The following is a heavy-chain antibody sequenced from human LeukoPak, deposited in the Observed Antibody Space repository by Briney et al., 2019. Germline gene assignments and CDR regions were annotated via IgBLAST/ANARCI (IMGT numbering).Heavy chain of an antibody. CDR1: GYTFTSYG. D-gene: IGHD6-13*01. CDR2: SSGYNGNT. J-gene: IGHJ6*03. V-gene: IGHV1-18*01. Sequence: GASVKVSCKASGYTFTSYGISWVRQAPGQGLEWMGWSSGYNGNTNYAQKFQGRVTMTRDTSISTAYMELSRLTSDDTAVYYCARGAAGPYYSYYMDVWGRGTPVTVSS. CDR3: ARGAAGPYYSYYMDV.